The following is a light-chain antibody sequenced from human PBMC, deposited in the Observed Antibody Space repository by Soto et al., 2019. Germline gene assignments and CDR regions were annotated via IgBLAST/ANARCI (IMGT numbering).Light chain of an antibody. J-gene: IGLJ2*01. CDR1: SSDVGRYNY. Sequence: QSALTQPASVSGSPGQSITNSCTGTSSDVGRYNYVSWYQQHPGKAPKLMIYDVNNRPSGVSNRFSGSKSGNTASLTISGLQAEDEADYYCSSYTSSSTRVVFGGGTKLTVL. V-gene: IGLV2-14*01. CDR2: DVN. CDR3: SSYTSSSTRVV.